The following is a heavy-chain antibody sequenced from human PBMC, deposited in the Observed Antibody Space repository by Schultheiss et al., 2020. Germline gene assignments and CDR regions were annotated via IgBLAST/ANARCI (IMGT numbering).Heavy chain of an antibody. CDR3: ARMPALGAYGPPFDY. V-gene: IGHV4-34*01. Sequence: SETLSLTCAVYGGSFSGYGWSWIRQPPGKGLEWIGEINHSGSTNYNPSLKSRVTISVDTSTHQFSLKLSSVTAADTAVYYCARMPALGAYGPPFDYWGQGTLVTVSS. CDR1: GGSFSGYG. D-gene: IGHD4-17*01. J-gene: IGHJ4*02. CDR2: INHSGST.